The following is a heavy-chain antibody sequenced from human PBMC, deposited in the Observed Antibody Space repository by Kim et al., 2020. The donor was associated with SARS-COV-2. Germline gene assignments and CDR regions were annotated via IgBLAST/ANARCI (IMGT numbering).Heavy chain of an antibody. J-gene: IGHJ5*02. V-gene: IGHV4-34*01. CDR2: INHSGST. Sequence: SETLSLTCAVYGGSFSGYYWSWIRQPPGKGLEWIGEINHSGSTNYNPSLKSRVTISVDTSKNQFSLKLSSVTAADTAVYYCARGAYSIAARLGRPWWFDPWGQGTLVTVSS. D-gene: IGHD6-6*01. CDR1: GGSFSGYY. CDR3: ARGAYSIAARLGRPWWFDP.